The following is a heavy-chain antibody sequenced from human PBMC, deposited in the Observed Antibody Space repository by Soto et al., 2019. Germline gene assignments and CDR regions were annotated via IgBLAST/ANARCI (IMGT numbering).Heavy chain of an antibody. CDR2: IIPIFGTA. V-gene: IGHV1-69*12. D-gene: IGHD2-15*01. J-gene: IGHJ6*02. Sequence: QVQLVQSRAEVKKPGSSVNVSCKASGGTFSSYAINWVRQAPGQGLEWMGGIIPIFGTANYAQKFQGRVTITADESTSTAYMELSSLRSEDTAVYYCARGSGGSSYYYYGMDVWGQGTTVTVSS. CDR1: GGTFSSYA. CDR3: ARGSGGSSYYYYGMDV.